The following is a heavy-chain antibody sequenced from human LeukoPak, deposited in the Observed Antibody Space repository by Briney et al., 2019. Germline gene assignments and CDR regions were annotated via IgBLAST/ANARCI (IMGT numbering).Heavy chain of an antibody. CDR1: GFTVSSNY. CDR2: IYSGGST. CDR3: AREALKYSSGWYYRAEYYFDY. J-gene: IGHJ4*02. Sequence: GGSLRLSCAASGFTVSSNYMSWVRQAPGKGLEWVSVIYSGGSTYYADSVKGRFTISRDNSKNTLYLQMNSLRAEDTAVYYCAREALKYSSGWYYRAEYYFDYWGQGTLVTVSS. V-gene: IGHV3-53*01. D-gene: IGHD6-19*01.